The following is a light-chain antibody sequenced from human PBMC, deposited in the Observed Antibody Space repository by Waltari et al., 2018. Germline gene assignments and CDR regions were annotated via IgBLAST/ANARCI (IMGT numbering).Light chain of an antibody. J-gene: IGKJ4*01. CDR1: QSLLHTNGKTF. CDR3: MQGTQHPLT. CDR2: EVS. V-gene: IGKV2D-29*01. Sequence: DIVMTQTPVSLSVTPGQPASISCTSSQSLLHTNGKTFLYWYLQKPGHPPQLLIYEVSNRLSGVPDRFSGSGSGTDFTLKISRVEADDIGVYYCMQGTQHPLTFGGGTKVEIK.